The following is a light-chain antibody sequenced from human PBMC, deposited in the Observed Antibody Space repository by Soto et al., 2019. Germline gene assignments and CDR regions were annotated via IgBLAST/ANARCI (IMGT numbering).Light chain of an antibody. CDR3: QQYNNWPALT. V-gene: IGKV3-15*01. CDR1: QSVSSN. J-gene: IGKJ4*01. CDR2: GAS. Sequence: EIVMTQSPATLSVSPGERATLSCRASQSVSSNLAWYQQKPGHAPRLLIYGASTRATGIPARFSGSVSGTEFTLTISSLQSEDFAVYYCQQYNNWPALTFGGGTKVEIK.